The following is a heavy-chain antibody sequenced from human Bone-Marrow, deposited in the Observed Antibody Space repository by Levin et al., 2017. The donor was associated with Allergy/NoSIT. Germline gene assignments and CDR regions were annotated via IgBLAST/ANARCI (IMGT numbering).Heavy chain of an antibody. CDR3: ARSWRGWDVEVQAIKDHDVFDI. Sequence: TSGGSLRLSCAASGFTFGHYTMNWVRQAPGKGLEWVSSICSSSVYIYHADSVKGRITISRDNAKNSLYLQMSSLRAEDTAVYYCARSWRGWDVEVQAIKDHDVFDIWGQGTMVSVSS. D-gene: IGHD6-19*01. V-gene: IGHV3-21*01. CDR2: ICSSSVYI. J-gene: IGHJ3*02. CDR1: GFTFGHYT.